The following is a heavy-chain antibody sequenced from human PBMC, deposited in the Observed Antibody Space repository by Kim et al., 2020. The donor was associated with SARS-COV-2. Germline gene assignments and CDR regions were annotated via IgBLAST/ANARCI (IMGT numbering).Heavy chain of an antibody. CDR1: GYTFTRYA. Sequence: ASVKVSCKASGYTFTRYAIHWVRQAPGQRLEWMGWINAGDGNTKYSEKFQGRVTITRDTSASTAYMELSSLRSEDAAVYFCARADGNRYYYYYAMDVWGQGTTVTVSS. CDR3: ARADGNRYYYYYAMDV. D-gene: IGHD1-1*01. J-gene: IGHJ6*02. CDR2: INAGDGNT. V-gene: IGHV1-3*01.